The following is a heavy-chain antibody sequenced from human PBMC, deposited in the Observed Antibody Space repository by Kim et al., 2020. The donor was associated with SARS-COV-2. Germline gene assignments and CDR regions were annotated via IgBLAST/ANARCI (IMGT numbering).Heavy chain of an antibody. V-gene: IGHV1-3*01. J-gene: IGHJ5*02. D-gene: IGHD6-19*01. CDR3: ARSALLSSGWSTRPGNWFDP. Sequence: ASVKVSCKASGYTFTSYAMHWVRQAPGQRLEWMGWINAGNGNTKYSQKFQGRVTITRDTSASTAYMELSSLRSEDTAVYYCARSALLSSGWSTRPGNWFDPWGQGTLFTVSS. CDR2: INAGNGNT. CDR1: GYTFTSYA.